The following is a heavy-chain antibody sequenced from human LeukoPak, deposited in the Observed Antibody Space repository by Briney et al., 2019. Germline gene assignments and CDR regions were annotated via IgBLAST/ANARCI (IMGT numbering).Heavy chain of an antibody. CDR3: AKGQGTTMITSLDS. CDR2: ISSRSTYI. D-gene: IGHD3-22*01. Sequence: GGSLRLSCAASGFIFDSYTMNWVRQVPGKGLEWISSISSRSTYIYYADSVEGRFTISRDNAKNSLYLQMDRLGAEDTAVYYCAKGQGTTMITSLDSWGQGTLVTVSS. V-gene: IGHV3-21*01. CDR1: GFIFDSYT. J-gene: IGHJ4*02.